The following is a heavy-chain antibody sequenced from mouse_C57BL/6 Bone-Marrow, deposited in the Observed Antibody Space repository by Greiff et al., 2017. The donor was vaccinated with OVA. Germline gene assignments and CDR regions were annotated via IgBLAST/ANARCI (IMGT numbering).Heavy chain of an antibody. CDR2: IYPRSGNT. CDR3: ARPGRPFDY. J-gene: IGHJ2*01. Sequence: QVQLKESGAELARPGASVKLSCKASGYTFTSYGISWVKQRTGQGLEWIGEIYPRSGNTYYNEKFKGKATLTADKSSSTAYMELRSLTSEDSAVYFCARPGRPFDYWGQGTTLTVSS. CDR1: GYTFTSYG. V-gene: IGHV1-81*01.